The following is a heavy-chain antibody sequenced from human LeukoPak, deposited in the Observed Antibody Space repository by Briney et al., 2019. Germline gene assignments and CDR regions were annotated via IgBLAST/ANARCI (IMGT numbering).Heavy chain of an antibody. V-gene: IGHV4-59*01. CDR1: GGSISPYY. J-gene: IGHJ4*02. D-gene: IGHD1-1*01. Sequence: SETLSLTCTVSGGSISPYYWSWIRQPPGKTLEWVGYVYYSGSTNYNPSLKSRVTISVDTSKNQFSLKLGSVTAADTAVYYCAKYIGDSGTYNFDYWGQGTLVTVSS. CDR2: VYYSGST. CDR3: AKYIGDSGTYNFDY.